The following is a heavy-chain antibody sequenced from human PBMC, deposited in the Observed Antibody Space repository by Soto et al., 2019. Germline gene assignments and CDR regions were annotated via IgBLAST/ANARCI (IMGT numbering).Heavy chain of an antibody. CDR3: AKGDYDFWSGYYYFDY. J-gene: IGHJ4*02. Sequence: GGSLRLSCAASGFTFSSYAMSWVRQAPGKGLEWVSAISGSGGSTYYADSVKGRFTISRDNSKNTLYLQMNSLRAEDTAVYYCAKGDYDFWSGYYYFDYWGQGTLVTVSS. D-gene: IGHD3-3*01. V-gene: IGHV3-23*01. CDR2: ISGSGGST. CDR1: GFTFSSYA.